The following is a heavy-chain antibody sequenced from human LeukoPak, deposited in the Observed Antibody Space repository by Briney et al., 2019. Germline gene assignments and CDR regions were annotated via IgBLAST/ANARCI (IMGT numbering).Heavy chain of an antibody. CDR3: ARSTITMVRGVIQYYFDY. CDR1: GGSFSGYY. Sequence: SETLSLTCAVYGGSFSGYYWSWIRQPPGKGLDWIGEINHSGSANYNPSLKSRVTISVDTSKNQFSLKLSSVTAADTAVYYCARSTITMVRGVIQYYFDYWGQGTLVTVSS. V-gene: IGHV4-34*01. J-gene: IGHJ4*02. CDR2: INHSGSA. D-gene: IGHD3-10*01.